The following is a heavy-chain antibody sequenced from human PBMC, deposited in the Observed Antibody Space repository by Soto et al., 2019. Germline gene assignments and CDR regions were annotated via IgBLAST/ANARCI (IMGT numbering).Heavy chain of an antibody. CDR2: ISWNGGRI. CDR1: GFTFEDFA. D-gene: IGHD1-26*01. J-gene: IGHJ4*02. CDR3: ANSGSNYLYYFDS. Sequence: GGSLRLSCAASGFTFEDFAMNWVRQAPGKGPEWVSRISWNGGRIDYADSVKGRFTISRDNAKNALYLQMNSLRPEDTALYYCANSGSNYLYYFDSRGQGXLVTVSS. V-gene: IGHV3-9*01.